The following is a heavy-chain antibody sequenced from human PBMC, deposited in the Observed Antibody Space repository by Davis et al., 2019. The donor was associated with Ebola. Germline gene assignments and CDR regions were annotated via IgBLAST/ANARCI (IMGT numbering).Heavy chain of an antibody. Sequence: SETLSLTCTVSGGSISSGRYYWSWIRQHPGKGLEWIGYTYYSGSTYYNPSLKSRVTISVDTSKNQFSLKLSSVTAADTAVYYCARGVYMGGYVSFDPWGQGTLVTVSS. J-gene: IGHJ5*02. CDR1: GGSISSGRYY. V-gene: IGHV4-31*03. CDR3: ARGVYMGGYVSFDP. CDR2: TYYSGST. D-gene: IGHD3-22*01.